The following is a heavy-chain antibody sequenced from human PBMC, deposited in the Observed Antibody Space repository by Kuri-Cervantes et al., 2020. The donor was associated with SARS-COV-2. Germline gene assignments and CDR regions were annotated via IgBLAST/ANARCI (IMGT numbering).Heavy chain of an antibody. CDR1: GFTFDDYA. CDR3: AKGYYYDSSYHDAFDI. J-gene: IGHJ3*02. CDR2: ISGDGGST. V-gene: IGHV3-43*02. Sequence: ETLSLTCAASGFTFDDYAMHWVRQAPGKGLEWVSLISGDGGSTYYADSVKGRFTISRDNSKNSLYLQMNSLRTEDTALYYCAKGYYYDSSYHDAFDIWGQGTMVTVSS. D-gene: IGHD3-22*01.